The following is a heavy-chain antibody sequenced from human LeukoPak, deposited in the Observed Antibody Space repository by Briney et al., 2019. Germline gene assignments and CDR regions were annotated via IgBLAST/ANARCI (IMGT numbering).Heavy chain of an antibody. V-gene: IGHV1-8*03. CDR1: GHTFTSYD. D-gene: IGHD1-26*01. CDR3: AAGGSSSIVGAYY. Sequence: ASVKVSCKASGHTFTSYDINWVRQATGQGLEWMGWMNPNSGGTNYAQKFQERVTITRDMSTSTAYMELSSLRSEDTAVYYCAAGGSSSIVGAYYWGQGTLVTVSS. J-gene: IGHJ4*02. CDR2: MNPNSGGT.